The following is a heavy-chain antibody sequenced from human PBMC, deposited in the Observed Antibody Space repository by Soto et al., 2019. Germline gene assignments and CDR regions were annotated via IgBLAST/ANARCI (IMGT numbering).Heavy chain of an antibody. J-gene: IGHJ5*02. CDR1: GFTFSDYY. D-gene: IGHD3-22*01. CDR3: AREPNNSSSWWRAP. Sequence: QVQLVESGGGLVKPGGTLRLSCTGSGFTFSDYYMTWIRQAPGKGLEWVSYISYGSSYTKYADSVKGRFTISRDNAKNSLFLPMNNLISEDTAIYYCAREPNNSSSWWRAPWGLGALVTVSS. V-gene: IGHV3-11*06. CDR2: ISYGSSYT.